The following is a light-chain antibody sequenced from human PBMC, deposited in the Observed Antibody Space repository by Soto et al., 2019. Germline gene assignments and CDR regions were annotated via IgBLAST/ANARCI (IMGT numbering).Light chain of an antibody. CDR1: SFDVGGYNY. Sequence: QSALTQPRSVSGSPGQSVTISCTGTSFDVGGYNYVSWYQQHPGKAPKLMIYDVNRRPPGVPDRFSGSKSGKTASLTISGLQAEDEADYYCSSFAGYNAFVVFGGGTKLTVL. CDR2: DVN. CDR3: SSFAGYNAFVV. J-gene: IGLJ2*01. V-gene: IGLV2-11*01.